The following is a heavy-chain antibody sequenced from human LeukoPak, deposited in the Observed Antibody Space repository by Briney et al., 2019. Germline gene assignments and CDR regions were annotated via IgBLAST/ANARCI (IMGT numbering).Heavy chain of an antibody. D-gene: IGHD3-10*01. V-gene: IGHV3-30*18. Sequence: PGGSLRLSCETSDFAFSNYAMSWVRQAPGKGLEWVAVISYDGSNKYYADSVKGRFTISRDNSKNTLYLQMNSLRAEDTAVYYCAKDHRGYGSGSYYKVEAFDIWGQGTMVTVSS. CDR1: DFAFSNYA. CDR2: ISYDGSNK. J-gene: IGHJ3*02. CDR3: AKDHRGYGSGSYYKVEAFDI.